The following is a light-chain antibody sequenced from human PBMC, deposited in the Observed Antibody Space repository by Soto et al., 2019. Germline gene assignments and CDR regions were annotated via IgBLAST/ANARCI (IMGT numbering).Light chain of an antibody. V-gene: IGKV3D-15*01. CDR1: QNVNID. CDR2: SAS. Sequence: EIVLTQSPATLSVSPGESATLSCRASQNVNIDLVWYQQKPGQSPKVLMFSASARETGIPARFSGGGSETEFTLTISSLQPEDSSVYYCQQYNTRPLTFGPGTKVAI. CDR3: QQYNTRPLT. J-gene: IGKJ3*01.